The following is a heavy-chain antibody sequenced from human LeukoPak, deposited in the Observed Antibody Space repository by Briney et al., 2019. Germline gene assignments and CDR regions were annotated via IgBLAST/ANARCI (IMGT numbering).Heavy chain of an antibody. V-gene: IGHV1-69*01. CDR1: GGTFSSYA. CDR3: AREGWDYDSSY. CDR2: IIPIFSTA. J-gene: IGHJ4*01. Sequence: SSVKVSCKASGGTFSSYAISWLRQAPGQGLEWMGGIIPIFSTANYAQKFQGRVTITADESTSTAYMELSGPRSEDTAVYYCAREGWDYDSSYWGHRTLVTVSS. D-gene: IGHD3-22*01.